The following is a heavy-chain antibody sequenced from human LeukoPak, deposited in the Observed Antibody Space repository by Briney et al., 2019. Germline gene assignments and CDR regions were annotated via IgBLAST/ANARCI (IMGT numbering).Heavy chain of an antibody. CDR3: ARDGSGSYYPDY. CDR2: ISYDGSNK. V-gene: IGHV3-30*03. CDR1: GFTFSTCG. Sequence: TGGSLRLSCAASGFTFSTCGMHWVRQAPGKGLEWVTFISYDGSNKYYADSVKGRFTISRDNSKNTLYLQMNSLRAEDTAVYYCARDGSGSYYPDYWGQGILVTVSS. J-gene: IGHJ4*02. D-gene: IGHD3-10*01.